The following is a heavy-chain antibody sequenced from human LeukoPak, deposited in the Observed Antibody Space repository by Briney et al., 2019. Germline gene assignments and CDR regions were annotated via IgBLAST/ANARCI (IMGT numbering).Heavy chain of an antibody. D-gene: IGHD6-19*01. J-gene: IGHJ4*02. V-gene: IGHV3-48*01. CDR2: INSVSSTI. CDR1: GFTFSSYA. Sequence: GGSLGLSCAASGFTFSSYAMSWARQAPGKGLEWVSYINSVSSTIYYADSVKGRFTISRDNAKNSLYLQMNSLRAEDTAVYYCARDFGARGWFDYWGQGTLVTVSS. CDR3: ARDFGARGWFDY.